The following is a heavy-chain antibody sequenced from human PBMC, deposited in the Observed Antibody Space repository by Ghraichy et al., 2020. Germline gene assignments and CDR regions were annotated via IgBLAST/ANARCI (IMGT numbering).Heavy chain of an antibody. J-gene: IGHJ4*02. CDR2: TYYRSKWYS. CDR3: ARHAGAWYLEY. Sequence: SQTLSLTCAISGDSVSSNSAAWNWLRQSPLGGLEWLGRTYYRSKWYSDYAQSVRGRISISPDTSKNQFSLHLNSVTPEDTAVYYCARHAGAWYLEYWGQGTLVTVSS. V-gene: IGHV6-1*01. CDR1: GDSVSSNSAA. D-gene: IGHD6-19*01.